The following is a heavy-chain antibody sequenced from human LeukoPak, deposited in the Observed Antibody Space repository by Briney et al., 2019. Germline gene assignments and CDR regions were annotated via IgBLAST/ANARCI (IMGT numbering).Heavy chain of an antibody. CDR2: IKQGGSEQ. D-gene: IGHD5-12*01. CDR1: GFTFSSHW. V-gene: IGHV3-7*01. J-gene: IGHJ4*02. CDR3: AREFSGLIDY. Sequence: GGSLRLSCAASGFTFSSHWMSWVRQAPGEGLEWVGNIKQGGSEQYYVDSVKGRFTISRDNAKNSLYLQMNSLRAEDTAIYYCAREFSGLIDYWGQGTLVTVSS.